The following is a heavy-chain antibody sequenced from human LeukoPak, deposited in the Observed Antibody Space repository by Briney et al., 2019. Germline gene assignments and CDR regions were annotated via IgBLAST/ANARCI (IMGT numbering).Heavy chain of an antibody. J-gene: IGHJ3*02. CDR1: GGSFSSYY. D-gene: IGHD3-22*01. V-gene: IGHV4-59*01. CDR3: ARSTGVFNYYDSRGGAFDI. Sequence: PSETLSLTCAVYGGSFSSYYWSWIRQPPGKGLEWIGYFYYSGNTNYNPSLKSRVTMSVDTSRNQFSLKLSSVTAADTAVYYCARSTGVFNYYDSRGGAFDIWGQGTMVTVSS. CDR2: FYYSGNT.